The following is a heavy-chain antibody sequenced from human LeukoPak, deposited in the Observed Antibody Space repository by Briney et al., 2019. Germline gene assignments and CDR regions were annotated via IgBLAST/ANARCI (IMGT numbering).Heavy chain of an antibody. V-gene: IGHV4-39*07. J-gene: IGHJ4*02. CDR1: GGSISSNTYY. Sequence: SETLSLTCTVSGGSISSNTYYWGWSRQPPGKGLEWIGSIYYSGSTYYNPSLKSRVTISVDTSKNQFSLKLSSVTAADTAVYYCARVGGAGDFDYWGQGTLVTVSS. CDR2: IYYSGST. CDR3: ARVGGAGDFDY. D-gene: IGHD1-26*01.